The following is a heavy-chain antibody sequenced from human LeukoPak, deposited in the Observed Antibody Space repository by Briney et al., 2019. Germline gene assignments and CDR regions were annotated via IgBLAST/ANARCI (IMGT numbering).Heavy chain of an antibody. J-gene: IGHJ4*02. Sequence: PSETLSLTCTVSGGSISSSSYYWGWIRQPPGKGLEWIGEINHSGSTNYNPSLKGRVTISVDTSKNQFSLKLSSVTAADTAVYYCARGSGSGSSSDFDYWGQGTLVTVSS. CDR1: GGSISSSSYY. D-gene: IGHD5-18*01. V-gene: IGHV4-39*07. CDR3: ARGSGSGSSSDFDY. CDR2: INHSGST.